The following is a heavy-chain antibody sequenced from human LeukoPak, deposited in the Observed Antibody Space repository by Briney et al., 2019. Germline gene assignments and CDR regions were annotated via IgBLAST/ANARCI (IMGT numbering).Heavy chain of an antibody. CDR2: IYNSGTKI. Sequence: GGSLRLSCAASGFTFSTYSMTWVRQRPGKGLEWVASIYNSGTKIFYADSVKARFTISRDNSNNVLFLQMDSLRAEDSAIYYCAKDIVPDSGWDLDYWGRGTLVTVSS. CDR1: GFTFSTYS. V-gene: IGHV3-23*05. CDR3: AKDIVPDSGWDLDY. D-gene: IGHD6-19*01. J-gene: IGHJ4*02.